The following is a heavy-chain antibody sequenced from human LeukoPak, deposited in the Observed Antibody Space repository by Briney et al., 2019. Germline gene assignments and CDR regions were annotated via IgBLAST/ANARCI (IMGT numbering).Heavy chain of an antibody. CDR2: MNPNSGNT. J-gene: IGHJ4*02. Sequence: ASVKVSCKASGYTFTSYDINWVRQATGQGLEWMGWMNPNSGNTGYAQKFQGRVTMTRDTSISAAYMELSSLRSEDTAVYYCARDQLLQDFDYWGQGTLVTVSS. CDR3: ARDQLLQDFDY. V-gene: IGHV1-8*01. D-gene: IGHD2-2*01. CDR1: GYTFTSYD.